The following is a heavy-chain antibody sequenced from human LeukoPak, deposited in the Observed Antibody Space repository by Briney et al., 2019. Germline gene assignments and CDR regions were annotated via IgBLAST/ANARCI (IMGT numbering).Heavy chain of an antibody. CDR3: ARVSLGYCSSTSRYATIYYYYMDV. D-gene: IGHD2-2*01. CDR2: IYYSGST. CDR1: GGSIRSYY. Sequence: PSETLSLTCTISGGSIRSYYWSWIRQPPGKGLEWIGYIYYSGSTNYNPSLKSRVTISVDTSKNQFSLKLSSVTAADTAVYYCARVSLGYCSSTSRYATIYYYYMDVWGKGTTVTISS. J-gene: IGHJ6*03. V-gene: IGHV4-59*01.